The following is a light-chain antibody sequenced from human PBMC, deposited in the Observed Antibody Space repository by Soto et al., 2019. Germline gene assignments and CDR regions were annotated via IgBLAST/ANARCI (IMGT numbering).Light chain of an antibody. Sequence: EIVLTQSPGTLSLSPGERATLSCRARQSVSSTYLAWYQQKPGQAPRLLIYGASSRATGIPDRFSGSGSGTDFTLTISRLEPEDFAVYYCQQYGRSPPNTFGGGTKVEIK. CDR3: QQYGRSPPNT. V-gene: IGKV3-20*01. J-gene: IGKJ4*01. CDR2: GAS. CDR1: QSVSSTY.